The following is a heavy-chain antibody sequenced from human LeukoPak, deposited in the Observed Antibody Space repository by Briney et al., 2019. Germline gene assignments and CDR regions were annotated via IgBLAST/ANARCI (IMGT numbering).Heavy chain of an antibody. D-gene: IGHD6-19*01. J-gene: IGHJ4*02. V-gene: IGHV3-30*18. CDR2: ISYDGSNK. Sequence: PGGSLRLSCAASGFTFSSYGMHWVRQAPGKGLEWVAVISYDGSNKYYADSVKGRFTISRDNSKNTLYLEMNSLRAEDTAVYYCAKGGAVPGRDYWGQGTLVTVSS. CDR1: GFTFSSYG. CDR3: AKGGAVPGRDY.